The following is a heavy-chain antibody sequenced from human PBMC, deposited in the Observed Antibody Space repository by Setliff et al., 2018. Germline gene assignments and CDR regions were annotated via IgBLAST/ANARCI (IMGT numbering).Heavy chain of an antibody. Sequence: PSETLSLTCAVHGGSFSDYRWSWIRQTPGKGLEWIGKINHSGSSIYNPSLKGRVTISVHTSKTQFSLTLSSMTAADTAVYYCARGGGYNSASYQGGYYYMDVWGKGTTVTVSS. J-gene: IGHJ6*03. D-gene: IGHD6-19*01. CDR3: ARGGGYNSASYQGGYYYMDV. CDR2: INHSGSS. V-gene: IGHV4-34*01. CDR1: GGSFSDYR.